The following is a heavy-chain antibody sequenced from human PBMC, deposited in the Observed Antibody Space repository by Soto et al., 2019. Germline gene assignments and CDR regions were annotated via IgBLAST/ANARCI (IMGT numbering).Heavy chain of an antibody. CDR1: GYSFTSYW. CDR2: IYPGDSDT. J-gene: IGHJ6*02. CDR3: ARARRDGYNPYYYYYGMDV. Sequence: GESLKIACKGSGYSFTSYWIGWVRQMPGKGLEWMGIIYPGDSDTRYSPSFQGQVTISADKSISTAYLQWSSLKASDTAMYYCARARRDGYNPYYYYYGMDVWGQGTTVTVSS. V-gene: IGHV5-51*01. D-gene: IGHD5-12*01.